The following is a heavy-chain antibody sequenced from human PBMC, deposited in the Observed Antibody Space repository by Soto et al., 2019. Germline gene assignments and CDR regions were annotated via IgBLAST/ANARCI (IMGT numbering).Heavy chain of an antibody. J-gene: IGHJ6*02. V-gene: IGHV3-30-3*01. CDR3: ARDTLLYCSGGSCDGMDV. CDR2: ISYDGSNK. Sequence: QVQLVESGGGVVQPGRSLRLSCAASGFTFSSYAMHWVRQAPGKGLEWVAVISYDGSNKYYADSVKGRFTISRDNSENTLYLQMNSLRAEDTAVYYCARDTLLYCSGGSCDGMDVWGQGTTVTVSS. D-gene: IGHD2-15*01. CDR1: GFTFSSYA.